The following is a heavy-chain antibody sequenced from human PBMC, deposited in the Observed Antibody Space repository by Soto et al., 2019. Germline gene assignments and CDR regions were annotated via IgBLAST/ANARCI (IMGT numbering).Heavy chain of an antibody. CDR3: ARATGDGYNNWFDP. CDR2: IYYSGST. V-gene: IGHV4-31*03. D-gene: IGHD5-12*01. J-gene: IGHJ5*02. CDR1: GGSISSRLYY. Sequence: SETLSLTCTVFGGSISSRLYYWDWIRQPPGKGLEWIGYIYYSGSTYYNPSLKSRVTISVDTSKNQFSLKLSSVTAADTAVYYCARATGDGYNNWFDPWGQGTLVTVSS.